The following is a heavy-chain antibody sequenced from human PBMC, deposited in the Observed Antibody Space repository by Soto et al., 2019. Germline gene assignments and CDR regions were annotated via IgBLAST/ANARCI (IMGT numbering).Heavy chain of an antibody. V-gene: IGHV3-30*18. J-gene: IGHJ1*01. CDR3: AKGVVVATTSFQH. CDR2: ISYDGSDK. CDR1: GFTFSSYG. Sequence: QVQLVESGGGVVQPGRSLRLSCAASGFTFSSYGMHWVRQAPGKGLEWVAVISYDGSDKYYADSVKGRFTISRDNSNNTLYRQRDGRRAGDTVVDYCAKGVVVATTSFQHWGQGTWSPSPQ. D-gene: IGHD2-15*01.